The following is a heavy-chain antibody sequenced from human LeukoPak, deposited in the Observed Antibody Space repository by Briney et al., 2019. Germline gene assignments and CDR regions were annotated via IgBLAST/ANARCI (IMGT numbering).Heavy chain of an antibody. Sequence: GGSLRLSCAASGFTFSSYEMNWVRQAPGKGLEWVSYISSSGSTIYYADSVKGRFTISRDNAKNSLYLQMNSLRAEDTAIYYCARELQLWYGGYFDYWGQGTLVTVSS. V-gene: IGHV3-48*03. CDR1: GFTFSSYE. CDR3: ARELQLWYGGYFDY. CDR2: ISSSGSTI. D-gene: IGHD5-18*01. J-gene: IGHJ4*02.